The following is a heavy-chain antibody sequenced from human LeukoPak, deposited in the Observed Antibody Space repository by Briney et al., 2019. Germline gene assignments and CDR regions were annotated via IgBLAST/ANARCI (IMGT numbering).Heavy chain of an antibody. D-gene: IGHD6-6*01. CDR1: GFTFSSCA. J-gene: IGHJ4*02. CDR2: ISGSGGST. V-gene: IGHV3-23*01. Sequence: AGSLNLSCAASGFTFSSCAMSWVRQAPGKGLEWVSAISGSGGSTYYAGSVKGRFTISRDNSKNTLFLQMNSLRAEDTAVYYCAKGTYSSSPRDYWGQGTLVTVSS. CDR3: AKGTYSSSPRDY.